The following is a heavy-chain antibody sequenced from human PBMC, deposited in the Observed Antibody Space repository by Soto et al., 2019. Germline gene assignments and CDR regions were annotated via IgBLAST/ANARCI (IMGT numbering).Heavy chain of an antibody. V-gene: IGHV3-30-3*01. CDR3: ATQDIVVVPAAILSGGDAFDI. J-gene: IGHJ3*02. D-gene: IGHD2-2*01. CDR1: GFTFSSYA. CDR2: ISYDGSNK. Sequence: GGSLRLSCAASGFTFSSYAMHWVRQAPGKGLEWVAVISYDGSNKYYADSVKGRFTISRDNSKNTLYLQMNSLRAEDTAVYYCATQDIVVVPAAILSGGDAFDIWGQGTMGTVSS.